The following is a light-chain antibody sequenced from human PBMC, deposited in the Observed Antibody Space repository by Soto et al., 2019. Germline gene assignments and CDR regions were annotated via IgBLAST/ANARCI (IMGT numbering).Light chain of an antibody. CDR2: EVS. Sequence: ALTQPASVSGSPGQSITISCTGTSSDVGGYNYVSWYQQHPGKAPKPMIYEVSNRPSGVSNRFSGSKSGNTASLTISGLQAEDEADYYCSSYTSSSTYVFGTGTKVTVL. V-gene: IGLV2-14*01. CDR3: SSYTSSSTYV. CDR1: SSDVGGYNY. J-gene: IGLJ1*01.